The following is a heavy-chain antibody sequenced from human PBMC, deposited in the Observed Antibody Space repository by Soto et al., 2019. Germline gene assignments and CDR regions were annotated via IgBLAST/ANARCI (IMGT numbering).Heavy chain of an antibody. CDR2: IRYDGSNK. Sequence: GGSLRLSCAASGFTFSSYGMHWVRQAPGKGLEWVAVIRYDGSNKYYADSVKGRFTISRDNSKNTLYLQMNSLRAEDTAVYYCARAQTQNYYGSGSYSYYFDYWGQGTLVTVSS. V-gene: IGHV3-33*01. CDR1: GFTFSSYG. CDR3: ARAQTQNYYGSGSYSYYFDY. D-gene: IGHD3-10*01. J-gene: IGHJ4*02.